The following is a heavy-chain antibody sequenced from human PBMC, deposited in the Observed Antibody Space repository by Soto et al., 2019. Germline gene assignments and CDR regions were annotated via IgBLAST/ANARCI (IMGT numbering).Heavy chain of an antibody. CDR2: IYYTGRS. CDR1: GGSVSSGDYY. Sequence: QMQLQESGPGLVKPSETLSLTCSVSGGSVSSGDYYWSWIRQPPGKGLEWIGYIYYTGRSNYNPTLQRPGTXTXXXSXXQSSQKLSSVTAAATGVYSCAGARDCSGGRCSFHPWGQGTLVTVSS. J-gene: IGHJ5*02. CDR3: AGARDCSGGRCSFHP. V-gene: IGHV4-61*08. D-gene: IGHD2-15*01.